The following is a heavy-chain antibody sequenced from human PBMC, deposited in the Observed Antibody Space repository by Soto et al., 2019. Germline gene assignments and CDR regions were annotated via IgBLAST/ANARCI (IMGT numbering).Heavy chain of an antibody. V-gene: IGHV4-30-2*01. D-gene: IGHD1-26*01. CDR1: GGSISSGGYS. Sequence: SETLSLTCAVSGGSISSGGYSWSWIRQPPGKGLEWIGYIYHSGSTYYNPSLKSRVTISRDNAKNTLCLEMNSLKVEDTALYYCARDVIVGGIHVAFDIWGQGTMVTVSS. CDR2: IYHSGST. J-gene: IGHJ3*02. CDR3: ARDVIVGGIHVAFDI.